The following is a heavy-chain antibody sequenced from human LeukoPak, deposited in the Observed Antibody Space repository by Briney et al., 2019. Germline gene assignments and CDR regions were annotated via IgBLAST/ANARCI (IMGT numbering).Heavy chain of an antibody. CDR3: ARDSGWEVVLYASEI. J-gene: IGHJ3*02. CDR1: GYTFTGYH. V-gene: IGHV1-2*04. Sequence: ASVKVSCKASGYTFTGYHIHWVRQALGQGLEWMGWINPKSGGTNHAQKFEGWVTMTRDTSMSTVYMELSRLKSDDTAVYYCARDSGWEVVLYASEIWGQGTMVTVSS. D-gene: IGHD1-26*01. CDR2: INPKSGGT.